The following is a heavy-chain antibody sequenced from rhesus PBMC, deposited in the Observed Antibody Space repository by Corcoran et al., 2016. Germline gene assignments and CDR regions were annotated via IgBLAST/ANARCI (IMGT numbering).Heavy chain of an antibody. CDR1: GFSLSTSGMG. J-gene: IGHJ4*01. CDR2: IYWDDDK. Sequence: QVTLKESGPALVKPTQTLTLTCTFSGFSLSTSGMGVGWIRQPSRKTLEWLAHIYWDDDKRYSTPLKSRLTISKDTSKNHVVLTMTNMDPMDTATYYCARSGNYNFWSGYYFDYWGQGVLVTVSS. CDR3: ARSGNYNFWSGYYFDY. V-gene: IGHV2-174*02. D-gene: IGHD3-3*01.